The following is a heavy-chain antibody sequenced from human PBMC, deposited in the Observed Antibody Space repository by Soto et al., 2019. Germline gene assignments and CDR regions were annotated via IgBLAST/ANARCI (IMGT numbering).Heavy chain of an antibody. D-gene: IGHD3-22*01. Sequence: ASVKVSCKASGGTFSSYAISWVRQAPGQGLEWMGGIIPIFGTANYAQKFQGRVTITADESTSTAYMELSSLRSEDTAVYYCARDPYYYDSSGYYNWFDPWGQGTLVTVSS. CDR2: IIPIFGTA. V-gene: IGHV1-69*13. CDR1: GGTFSSYA. CDR3: ARDPYYYDSSGYYNWFDP. J-gene: IGHJ5*02.